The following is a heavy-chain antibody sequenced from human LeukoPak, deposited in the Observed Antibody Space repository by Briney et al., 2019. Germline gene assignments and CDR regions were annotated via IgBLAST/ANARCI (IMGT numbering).Heavy chain of an antibody. CDR1: CGSISSSSYY. Sequence: PSETLSLTCTVSCGSISSSSYYWGWIRQPPGKGLEWIGSIYYSGSTYYNPSLKSRVTISVDTSKNQFSLKLSSVTAADTAVYYCARGTYYYGSGSPIYYYYMDVWGKGTTVTVSS. J-gene: IGHJ6*03. V-gene: IGHV4-39*01. CDR3: ARGTYYYGSGSPIYYYYMDV. D-gene: IGHD3-10*01. CDR2: IYYSGST.